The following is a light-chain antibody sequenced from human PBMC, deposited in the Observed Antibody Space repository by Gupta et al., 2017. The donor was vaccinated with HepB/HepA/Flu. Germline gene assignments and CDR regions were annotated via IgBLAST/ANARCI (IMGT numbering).Light chain of an antibody. CDR3: QQRSSWPPIT. J-gene: IGKJ4*01. V-gene: IGKV3-11*01. CDR1: QSVRSN. Sequence: EIVLPQSPATLSLSPGEIATLSCRASQSVRSNLAWYQQKPGQAPRLLIYDASSRDTGIPVRFSGSGCGKDFTLTSSSREQEDFAVYYCQQRSSWPPITFGGGTKVEMK. CDR2: DAS.